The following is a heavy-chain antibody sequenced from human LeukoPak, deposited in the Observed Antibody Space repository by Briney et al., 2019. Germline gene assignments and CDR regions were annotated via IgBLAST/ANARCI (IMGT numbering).Heavy chain of an antibody. CDR3: AKALYDSPLAGDP. CDR1: GFTFSNNG. CDR2: IHPSGGNP. Sequence: GGSLRLSCAASGFTFSNNGMAWVRQAPGKGLEWVSSIHPSGGNPHYADSVKGRFTISRDNSKNMLFLQMNSLRVEDTAIYYCAKALYDSPLAGDPWGQGTLVTVSS. V-gene: IGHV3-23*01. J-gene: IGHJ5*02. D-gene: IGHD3-22*01.